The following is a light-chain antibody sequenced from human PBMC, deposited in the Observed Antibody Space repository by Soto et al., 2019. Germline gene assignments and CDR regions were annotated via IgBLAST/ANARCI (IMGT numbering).Light chain of an antibody. CDR3: QQYGYSSWT. CDR2: GAS. CDR1: QSVSSIY. V-gene: IGKV3-20*01. J-gene: IGKJ1*01. Sequence: EIVLTQSPGTLSLSPGERATLSCRASQSVSSIYLAWYQQKPGQAPRLLIYGASSRATGIPDRFSGSGSGTDFTLTISRLEPEDFAVYYCQQYGYSSWTFGQGTKVEIK.